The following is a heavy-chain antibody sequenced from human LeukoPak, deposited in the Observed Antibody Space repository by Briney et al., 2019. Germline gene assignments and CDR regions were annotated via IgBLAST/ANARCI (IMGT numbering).Heavy chain of an antibody. V-gene: IGHV4-59*01. CDR3: ARVTGYIVEDYFDY. D-gene: IGHD3-22*01. J-gene: IGHJ4*02. CDR1: GASINNYY. Sequence: SETLSLTCSVSGASINNYYWSWIRQPPGKGLEWIGYIYYSGSTNYNPSLKSRVTISVDTSKNQFSLRLSSVTAADTAVYYCARVTGYIVEDYFDYWGQGTLVTVSS. CDR2: IYYSGST.